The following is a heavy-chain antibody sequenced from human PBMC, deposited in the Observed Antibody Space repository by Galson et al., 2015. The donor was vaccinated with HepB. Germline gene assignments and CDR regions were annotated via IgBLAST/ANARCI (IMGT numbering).Heavy chain of an antibody. D-gene: IGHD6-13*01. V-gene: IGHV3-23*01. CDR1: GFTFSSYA. CDR2: ISGSGGST. J-gene: IGHJ4*02. CDR3: AKWTGASWWSPLSGRQQLVQNLDY. Sequence: LRLSCAASGFTFSSYAMSWVRQAPGKGLEWVSAISGSGGSTYYADSVKGRFTISRDNSKNTLYLQMNSLRAEDTAVYYCAKWTGASWWSPLSGRQQLVQNLDYWGQGTLVTVSS.